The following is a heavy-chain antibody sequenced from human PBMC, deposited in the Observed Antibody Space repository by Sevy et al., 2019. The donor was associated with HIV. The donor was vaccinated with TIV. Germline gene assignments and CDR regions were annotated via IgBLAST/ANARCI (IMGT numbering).Heavy chain of an antibody. CDR2: ISYDGSNK. D-gene: IGHD1-26*01. V-gene: IGHV3-30-3*01. Sequence: GGSLRLSCAASGFTFSSYAMHWVRQAPGKGLEWVAVISYDGSNKYYADSVKGRFTISRDNSKNTRYLQMNSLRTDDTAVYYCGYSEYGYYYDYWGQGTLVTVS. CDR1: GFTFSSYA. CDR3: GYSEYGYYYDY. J-gene: IGHJ4*02.